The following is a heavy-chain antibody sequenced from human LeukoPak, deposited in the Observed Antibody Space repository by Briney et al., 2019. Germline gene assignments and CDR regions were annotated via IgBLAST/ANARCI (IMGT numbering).Heavy chain of an antibody. D-gene: IGHD3-22*01. CDR3: ARQERGYDGSGHRAFDI. CDR1: SGSISSSSYY. J-gene: IGHJ3*02. V-gene: IGHV4-39*01. CDR2: IYYSGST. Sequence: SETLSLTCAVSSGSISSSSYYWGWIRQPPGKGLEWIGSIYYSGSTYYNPSLKSRATLSVDTSNNQFSLKLRSVTAADTAVYYCARQERGYDGSGHRAFDIWGQGTMVTISS.